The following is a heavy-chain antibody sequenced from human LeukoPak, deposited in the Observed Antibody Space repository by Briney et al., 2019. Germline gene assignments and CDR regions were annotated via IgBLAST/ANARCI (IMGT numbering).Heavy chain of an antibody. CDR2: IYYSGST. Sequence: PGGSLRLSCAASGFTFNNYAMSWIRQPPGKGLEWIGYIYYSGSTNYNPSLKSRVTISVDTSKNQFSLKLSSVTAADTAVYYCARPLGSWYGAFDIWGQGTMVTVSS. CDR1: GFTFNNYA. CDR3: ARPLGSWYGAFDI. J-gene: IGHJ3*02. V-gene: IGHV4-59*08. D-gene: IGHD1-26*01.